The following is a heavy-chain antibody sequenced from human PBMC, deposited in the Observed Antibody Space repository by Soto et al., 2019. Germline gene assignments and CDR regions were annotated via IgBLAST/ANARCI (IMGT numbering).Heavy chain of an antibody. CDR2: ISRDGNTK. CDR3: ARELASGN. Sequence: QVQLVESGGGVVQPGRSLRLSCAASGFTLSNTGMHWVRQAPGKGLEWVAVISRDGNTKFYADSVKGRFAISKDNSDNPLYLQMNSLRLEDTAVYFCARELASGNWGQGTLVTVSS. D-gene: IGHD3-10*01. CDR1: GFTLSNTG. J-gene: IGHJ4*02. V-gene: IGHV3-30*03.